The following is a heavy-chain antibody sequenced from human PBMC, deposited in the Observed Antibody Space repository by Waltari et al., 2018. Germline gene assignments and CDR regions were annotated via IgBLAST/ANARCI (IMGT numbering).Heavy chain of an antibody. CDR1: GGSFSGYY. D-gene: IGHD3-3*01. V-gene: IGHV4-34*01. CDR3: ARGLGKRNPRITIFGVVPVHFDY. J-gene: IGHJ4*02. Sequence: QVQLQQWGAGLLKPSETLSLTCAVYGGSFSGYYWSWIRQPPGKGLEWIGEINHSGSTNYNPSLKSRVTISVDTSKNQFSLKLSSVTAADTAVYYCARGLGKRNPRITIFGVVPVHFDYWGQGTLVTVSS. CDR2: INHSGST.